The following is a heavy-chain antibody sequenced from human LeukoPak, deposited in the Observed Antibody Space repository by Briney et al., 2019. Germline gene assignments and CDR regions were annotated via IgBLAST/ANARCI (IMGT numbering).Heavy chain of an antibody. CDR3: ARAGPGLQLWLLFDY. CDR2: ISSNGGTT. J-gene: IGHJ4*02. CDR1: GFTFSSYA. Sequence: GGSLRLSCAVSGFTFSSYAMHWVRQVPGKGLEHVSAISSNGGTTYYANSVKGRFTISRDNSKNTLYLQMGSLRAEDMAVYYCARAGPGLQLWLLFDYWGQGTLVTVSS. V-gene: IGHV3-64*01. D-gene: IGHD5-18*01.